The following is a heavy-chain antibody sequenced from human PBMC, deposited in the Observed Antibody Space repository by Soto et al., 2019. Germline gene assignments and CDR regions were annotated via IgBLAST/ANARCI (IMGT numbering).Heavy chain of an antibody. CDR2: MSYDESDE. Sequence: QVQLVESGGGVVQPGRSLRLSCTASGFTFSNYTIHWVRQAPGRGLEWVAVMSYDESDEFYANSVKGRFTVSRDKSKNTLYLQMNSLRGEDTAVYYCASQDTALDYWGQGTLVTVSS. D-gene: IGHD2-15*01. CDR1: GFTFSNYT. CDR3: ASQDTALDY. V-gene: IGHV3-30-3*01. J-gene: IGHJ4*02.